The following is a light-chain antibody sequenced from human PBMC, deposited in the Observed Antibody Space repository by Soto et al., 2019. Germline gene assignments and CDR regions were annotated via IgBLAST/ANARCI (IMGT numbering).Light chain of an antibody. J-gene: IGKJ1*01. Sequence: EIVLTQSPGTLSSSAGKRATLSSRASQSISSSYLAWYQQRPGQAPRLLIYGASSRATGIPDRFSGSGYGTEFTLTISRLETEDFAVYYCQQYGSSSWTFGQGTKVDIK. V-gene: IGKV3-20*01. CDR1: QSISSSY. CDR2: GAS. CDR3: QQYGSSSWT.